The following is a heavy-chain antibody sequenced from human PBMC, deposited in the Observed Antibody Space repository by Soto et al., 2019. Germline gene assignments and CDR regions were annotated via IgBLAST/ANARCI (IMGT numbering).Heavy chain of an antibody. CDR3: ARADTAMVTVYYYGMDV. D-gene: IGHD5-18*01. Sequence: ASVKVSCKASGYTFTSYYMHWVRQAPGQGLEWMGIINPSGGSTSYAQKFQGRVTMTRDTSTSTVYMELSSLRSEDTAVYYCARADTAMVTVYYYGMDVWGQGTTVTVSS. CDR2: INPSGGST. CDR1: GYTFTSYY. V-gene: IGHV1-46*03. J-gene: IGHJ6*02.